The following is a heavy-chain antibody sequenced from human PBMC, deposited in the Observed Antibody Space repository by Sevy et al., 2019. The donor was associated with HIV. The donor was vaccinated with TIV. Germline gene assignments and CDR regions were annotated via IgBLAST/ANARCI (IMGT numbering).Heavy chain of an antibody. J-gene: IGHJ4*02. CDR2: IWYDGSNK. CDR1: GFTFSSYG. V-gene: IGHV3-33*01. D-gene: IGHD3-9*01. Sequence: GSLRLSCAASGFTFSSYGMHWVRQAPGKGLEWVAVIWYDGSNKYYADSVKGRFTISRDNSKNTLYLQMNSLRAEDTAVYYCARGKDDILTGYQEGLDYWGQGTLVTVSS. CDR3: ARGKDDILTGYQEGLDY.